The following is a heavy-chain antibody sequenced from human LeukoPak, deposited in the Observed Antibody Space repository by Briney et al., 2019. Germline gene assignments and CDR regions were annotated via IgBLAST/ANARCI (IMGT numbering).Heavy chain of an antibody. V-gene: IGHV3-23*01. D-gene: IGHD5-18*01. CDR1: GITFSNYA. Sequence: GGSLRLSCVASGITFSNYAVSWVRQAPDRGLDWVSVISGSAHKIRYADSVKGRFTISRDNSENIVYLQMNNLRAEDTAVYYCAGRVTGYSSGYVYWGQGTLVTVSS. CDR2: ISGSAHKI. CDR3: AGRVTGYSSGYVY. J-gene: IGHJ4*02.